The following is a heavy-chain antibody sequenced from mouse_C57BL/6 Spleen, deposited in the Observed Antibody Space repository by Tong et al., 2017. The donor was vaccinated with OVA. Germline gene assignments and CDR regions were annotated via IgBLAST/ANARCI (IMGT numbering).Heavy chain of an antibody. CDR2: ISSGSSTI. CDR3: ARQGYYGISYEYVDY. CDR1: GFTFSDYG. V-gene: IGHV5-17*01. D-gene: IGHD1-1*01. Sequence: VQPQQSGATLVKAGVSFRLSFANSGFTFSDYGMHWVRQAPEKGLEWVAYISSGSSTIYYADTVKGRFTISRDNAKNTLYLEMSSLRSEDTAMYYCARQGYYGISYEYVDYG. J-gene: IGHJ2*01.